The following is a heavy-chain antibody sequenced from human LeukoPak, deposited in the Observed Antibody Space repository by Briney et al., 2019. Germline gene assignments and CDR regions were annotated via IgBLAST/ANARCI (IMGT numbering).Heavy chain of an antibody. Sequence: PGGSLRLTCAASGFTFSLSAMTWVRQAPGKGLECVSTVCNSGGTTYYADSVKGRFSISRDNSKNTLSLEMSSLRTEDTAIYYCAKESFRPALLDFWGQGSLVTVSS. CDR2: VCNSGGTT. D-gene: IGHD2-21*01. V-gene: IGHV3-23*01. CDR1: GFTFSLSA. J-gene: IGHJ4*02. CDR3: AKESFRPALLDF.